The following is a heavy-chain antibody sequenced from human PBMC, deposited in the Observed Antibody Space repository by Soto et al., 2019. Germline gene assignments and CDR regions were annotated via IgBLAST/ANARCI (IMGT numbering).Heavy chain of an antibody. Sequence: PSETLSLTCTVSGGSISSGDYYWSWIRQPPGKGLEWIGYIYYSGSTNYNPSLKSRVTISVDTSKNQFSLKLSSVTAADTAVYYCARGAWLDDSSSWERAYYYYGMDVWGQGTTVTVSS. D-gene: IGHD6-13*01. V-gene: IGHV4-61*08. CDR3: ARGAWLDDSSSWERAYYYYGMDV. CDR2: IYYSGST. CDR1: GGSISSGDYY. J-gene: IGHJ6*02.